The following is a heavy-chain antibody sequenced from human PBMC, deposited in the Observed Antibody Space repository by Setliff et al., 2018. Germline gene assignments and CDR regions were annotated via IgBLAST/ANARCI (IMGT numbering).Heavy chain of an antibody. D-gene: IGHD2-15*01. J-gene: IGHJ4*02. CDR2: INYSGIT. Sequence: PSETLSLTCSVSGDSISSSSYYWGWIRQPPGKGLEWIGSINYSGITYYSPSLKSRVIVSVDTSKNQFSLKLTSLTAADTAVYFCAKGGTYRYFDFWGQGILVTVPQ. CDR1: GDSISSSSYY. V-gene: IGHV4-39*07. CDR3: AKGGTYRYFDF.